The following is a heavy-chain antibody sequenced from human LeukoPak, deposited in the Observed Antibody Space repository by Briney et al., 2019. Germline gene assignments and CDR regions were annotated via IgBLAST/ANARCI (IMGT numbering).Heavy chain of an antibody. CDR1: GFTFSSYG. V-gene: IGHV3-30*18. CDR3: AKNYDSSGYYARMDA. CDR2: ISYDGSNK. D-gene: IGHD3-22*01. Sequence: PGRSLRLSCAASGFTFSSYGMHWVRQAPGKGLEWVAVISYDGSNKYYADSVKGRFTISRDNSKNTLYLQMDSLRAEDTAVYYCAKNYDSSGYYARMDAWGQGTTVTVSS. J-gene: IGHJ6*02.